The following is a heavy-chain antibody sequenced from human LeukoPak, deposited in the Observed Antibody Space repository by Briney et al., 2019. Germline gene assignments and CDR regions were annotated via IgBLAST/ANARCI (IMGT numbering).Heavy chain of an antibody. Sequence: VASVKVSCKASGYTFTGYYMHWVRQAPGQGLEWMGWINPNSGGTNYAQKFQGRVTMTRDTSISTAYMELSRLRSDDTAVYYCAKTPSPTIFGVVINILYYFDYWGQGTLVTVSS. CDR2: INPNSGGT. V-gene: IGHV1-2*02. D-gene: IGHD3-3*01. CDR1: GYTFTGYY. CDR3: AKTPSPTIFGVVINILYYFDY. J-gene: IGHJ4*02.